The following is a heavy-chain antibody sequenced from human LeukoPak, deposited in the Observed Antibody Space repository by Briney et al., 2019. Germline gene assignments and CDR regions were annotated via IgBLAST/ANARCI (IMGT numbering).Heavy chain of an antibody. D-gene: IGHD6-13*01. CDR2: ISYDGSNK. J-gene: IGHJ4*02. Sequence: PGRSLRLSCAASGFTFSSYGMHWVRQAPGKGLEWVAVISYDGSNKYYADSVKGRFTISRDNSKNTLYLQMNSLRAEDTAVYYCAIIAGAGGDFDYWGQGTLVTVSS. CDR3: AIIAGAGGDFDY. V-gene: IGHV3-30*03. CDR1: GFTFSSYG.